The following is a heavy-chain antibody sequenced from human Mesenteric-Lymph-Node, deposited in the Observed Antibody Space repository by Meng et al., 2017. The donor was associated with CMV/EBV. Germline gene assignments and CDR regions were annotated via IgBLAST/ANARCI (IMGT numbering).Heavy chain of an antibody. CDR3: AKDHWNSPDWFDP. D-gene: IGHD1-7*01. CDR2: IAGSGAFT. J-gene: IGHJ5*02. CDR1: GFTVSSNY. V-gene: IGHV3-23*01. Sequence: GESLKISCAASGFTVSSNYMSWVRQAPGKGLECVSGIAGSGAFTYYTDSVKGRFTISRDNSKNRLYLEMNSLRPEDTAVYYCAKDHWNSPDWFDPWGQGTLVTVSS.